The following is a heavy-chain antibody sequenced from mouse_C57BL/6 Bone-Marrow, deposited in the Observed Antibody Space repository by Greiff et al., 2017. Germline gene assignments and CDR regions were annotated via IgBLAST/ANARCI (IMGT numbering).Heavy chain of an antibody. CDR2: IYPGSGST. CDR3: ARVSYYGSSYGYFDV. D-gene: IGHD1-1*01. J-gene: IGHJ1*03. CDR1: GYTFTSYW. V-gene: IGHV1-55*01. Sequence: QVQLQQPGAELVKPGASVKMSCKASGYTFTSYWITWVKQRPGQGLEWIGDIYPGSGSTNYNEKFKSKATLTVDTSSSTAYMQLSSLTSEDSAVYYGARVSYYGSSYGYFDVWGTGTTVTVSS.